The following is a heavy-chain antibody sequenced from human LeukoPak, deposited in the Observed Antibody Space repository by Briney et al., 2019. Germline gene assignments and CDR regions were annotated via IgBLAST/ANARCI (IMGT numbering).Heavy chain of an antibody. V-gene: IGHV3-30-3*01. J-gene: IGHJ5*02. CDR2: ISYDGSNK. Sequence: PGGSLRLSCAASGFTFSSYAMHWVRQAPGKGLEWVAVISYDGSNKYYADSVKGRFTISRDNSKNTLYLQMNSLRAEDTAVYYCARDFDNSIVATTWGQGTLVTVSS. D-gene: IGHD5-12*01. CDR1: GFTFSSYA. CDR3: ARDFDNSIVATT.